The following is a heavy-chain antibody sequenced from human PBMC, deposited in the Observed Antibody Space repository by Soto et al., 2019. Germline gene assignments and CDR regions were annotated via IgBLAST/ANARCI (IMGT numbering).Heavy chain of an antibody. CDR2: IYYSGST. J-gene: IGHJ5*02. CDR3: ASSQSLGFWSGSFWFEP. CDR1: GGSISSYY. D-gene: IGHD3-3*01. Sequence: SETLSLTCTVSGGSISSYYWSWIRQPPGKGLEWIGYIYYSGSTNYNPSLKSRVTISVDTSKNQFSLKLSSVTAADTAVYYCASSQSLGFWSGSFWFEPWGQGTLVHVSS. V-gene: IGHV4-59*01.